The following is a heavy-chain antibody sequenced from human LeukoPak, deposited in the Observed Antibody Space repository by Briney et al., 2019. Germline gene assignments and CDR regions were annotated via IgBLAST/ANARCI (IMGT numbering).Heavy chain of an antibody. V-gene: IGHV3-23*01. CDR1: GFTFSNYA. CDR3: AKDAQRRELDILTGYYTPEDYYYMDV. CDR2: ITGSGGRT. J-gene: IGHJ6*03. Sequence: GGSLRLSCAASGFTFSNYAMSWVRQAPGKGLEWVSSITGSGGRTYYADSVKGRFTISRDNSKNTLYLQMNSLRAEDTALFYCAKDAQRRELDILTGYYTPEDYYYMDVWGKGTTVTVSS. D-gene: IGHD3-9*01.